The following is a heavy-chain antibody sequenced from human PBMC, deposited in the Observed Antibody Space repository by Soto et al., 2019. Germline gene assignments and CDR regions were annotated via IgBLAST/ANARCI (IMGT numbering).Heavy chain of an antibody. CDR1: GGTFSSYA. V-gene: IGHV1-69*06. CDR3: ARRAAYYYDSSGYNHDFDY. D-gene: IGHD3-22*01. J-gene: IGHJ4*02. Sequence: SVKVSCKASGGTFSSYAISCVRQAPGQGLEWMGGIIPIFGTANYAQKFQGRVTITADKSTSTAYMELSSLRSEDTAVYYCARRAAYYYDSSGYNHDFDYWGQGTLVTVSS. CDR2: IIPIFGTA.